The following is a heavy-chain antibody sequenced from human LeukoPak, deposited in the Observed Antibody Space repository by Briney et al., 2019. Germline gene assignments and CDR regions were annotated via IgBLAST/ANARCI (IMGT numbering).Heavy chain of an antibody. CDR3: ARDTAMFTTYYYYYMDV. V-gene: IGHV4-4*07. J-gene: IGHJ6*03. D-gene: IGHD5-18*01. CDR2: IYTSGST. CDR1: GGSISSYY. Sequence: PSVTLSLTCTVAGGSISSYYWSWIRQPAGKGLEWIGRIYTSGSTNYNPSLKSRVTMSVDTSKNQFSLKLSSVTAADTAVYYCARDTAMFTTYYYYYMDVWGKGTTVTVSS.